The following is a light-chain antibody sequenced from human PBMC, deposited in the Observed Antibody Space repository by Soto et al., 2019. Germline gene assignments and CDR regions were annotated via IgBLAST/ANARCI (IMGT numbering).Light chain of an antibody. J-gene: IGLJ1*01. CDR3: AAWDDSLSGYV. CDR2: SNN. V-gene: IGLV1-44*01. Sequence: QSVLTQPPSTSGTPGQRVTMSCSGSSSNIGSNTVNWYQHLPGTAPKLLIYSNNQRPSGVPERFSGSKSGTSASLAVSGLQSEDEADYYCAAWDDSLSGYVFGTGTRSPS. CDR1: SSNIGSNT.